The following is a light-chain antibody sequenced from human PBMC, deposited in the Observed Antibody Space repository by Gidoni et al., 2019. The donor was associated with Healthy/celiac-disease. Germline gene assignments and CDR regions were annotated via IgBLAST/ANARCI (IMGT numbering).Light chain of an antibody. CDR1: SSNIGAGYD. V-gene: IGLV1-40*01. J-gene: IGLJ2*01. Sequence: QSVLTQPPSVSGAPGQRVTISCTGSSSNIGAGYDVHWYQQLPGTPPKLLIYGNSNRPSGVPDRFSGSKSGTSASLAITGLQAEDEADYYCQSYDSSLKVFGGGTKLTVL. CDR3: QSYDSSLKV. CDR2: GNS.